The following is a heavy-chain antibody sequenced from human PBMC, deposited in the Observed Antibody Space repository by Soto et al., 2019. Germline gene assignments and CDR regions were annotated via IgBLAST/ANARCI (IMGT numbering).Heavy chain of an antibody. CDR3: SRTLNS. CDR2: INQDGSKN. V-gene: IGHV3-7*01. Sequence: GGSLRLSCAASGFTFSTYWMDWVCQTPGKGLGWVDNINQDGSKNNYVDSVKGRFTISRDNAKNSLYLHMSSLTAEDSALYHCSRTLNSWGDGTLVTV. D-gene: IGHD3-16*01. J-gene: IGHJ4*03. CDR1: GFTFSTYW.